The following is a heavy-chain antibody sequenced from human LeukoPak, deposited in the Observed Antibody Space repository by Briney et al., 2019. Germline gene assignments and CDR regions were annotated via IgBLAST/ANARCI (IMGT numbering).Heavy chain of an antibody. CDR3: ARVGPEIRFLEWLYSFDY. CDR1: GYTFTDYY. V-gene: IGHV1-2*02. Sequence: ASVKVSCKASGYTFTDYYMHWVRQAPGQGLEWMGWINPNSGGTNYAQKFQRRVTMTRDTSISTAYMELSRLRSDDTAVYYCARVGPEIRFLEWLYSFDYWGEGTLVTVS. J-gene: IGHJ4*02. CDR2: INPNSGGT. D-gene: IGHD3-3*01.